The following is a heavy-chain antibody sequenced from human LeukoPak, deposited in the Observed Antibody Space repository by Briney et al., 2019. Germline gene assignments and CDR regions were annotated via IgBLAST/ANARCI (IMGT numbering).Heavy chain of an antibody. CDR1: GYTLTELS. J-gene: IGHJ4*02. V-gene: IGHV1-24*01. Sequence: GASVKVSCKVSGYTLTELSMHWVRQAPGKGLEWMGGFDPEDGETIYAQKFQGRVTMTEHTSTDTAHMELSSLRSEDTAVYYCATGFIYYDSSGYYCWGQGTLVTVSS. D-gene: IGHD3-22*01. CDR3: ATGFIYYDSSGYYC. CDR2: FDPEDGET.